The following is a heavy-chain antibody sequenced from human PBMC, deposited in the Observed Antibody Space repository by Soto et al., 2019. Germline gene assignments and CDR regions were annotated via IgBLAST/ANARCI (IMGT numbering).Heavy chain of an antibody. CDR2: ISAYNGNT. Sequence: ASVKVSCKASGYTFTSYGISWVRQAPGQGLEWMGWISAYNGNTNYAQKLQGRVTMTTDTSTSTAYMELRSLRSDDTAVYYCARLYCSSTSCRPTPLWGQGTLVTVSS. CDR3: ARLYCSSTSCRPTPL. V-gene: IGHV1-18*01. D-gene: IGHD2-2*01. J-gene: IGHJ4*02. CDR1: GYTFTSYG.